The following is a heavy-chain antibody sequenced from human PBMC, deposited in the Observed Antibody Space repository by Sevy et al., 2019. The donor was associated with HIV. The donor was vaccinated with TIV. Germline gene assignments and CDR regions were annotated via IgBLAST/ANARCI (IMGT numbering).Heavy chain of an antibody. CDR3: PRVRRLVYGMDV. CDR1: GFTVSSNY. D-gene: IGHD6-6*01. V-gene: IGHV3-53*01. J-gene: IGHJ6*02. CDR2: IYSGGST. Sequence: GGYLRLSCAASGFTVSSNYMSWVRQAPGKGLEWVSVIYSGGSTYYAEAVKGRFTIFREKSKNKLYLQMNSLRAEDRAGYYCPRVRRLVYGMDVWGQGTTVTVSS.